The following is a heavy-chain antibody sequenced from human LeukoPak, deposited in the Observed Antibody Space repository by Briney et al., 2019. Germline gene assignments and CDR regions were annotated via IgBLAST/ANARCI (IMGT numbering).Heavy chain of an antibody. CDR2: IYPGDSDT. CDR1: GYSFTSYW. D-gene: IGHD2-15*01. CDR3: ARQEVVAATPFDP. J-gene: IGHJ5*02. Sequence: GESLKISYKGSGYSFTSYWIGWVRQMPGKGLEWMGIIYPGDSDTRYSPSFQGQVTILADKSISTAYLQWSSLKASDTAMYYCARQEVVAATPFDPWGQGTLVTASS. V-gene: IGHV5-51*01.